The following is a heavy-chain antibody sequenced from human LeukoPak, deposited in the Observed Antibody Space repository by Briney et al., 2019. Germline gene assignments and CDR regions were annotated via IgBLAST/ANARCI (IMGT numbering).Heavy chain of an antibody. J-gene: IGHJ4*02. CDR2: IKQDGTSK. CDR1: GFTFSRSW. Sequence: PGGSLRLSCAASGFTFSRSWMGWVRQAPGKGLEWVANIKQDGTSKYYVDSVMGRFTISRDNAENSVYLQINSLSAGDTAVYYCARHGDYCFDLWGAGTRVTVSS. V-gene: IGHV3-7*02. D-gene: IGHD2-21*01. CDR3: ARHGDYCFDL.